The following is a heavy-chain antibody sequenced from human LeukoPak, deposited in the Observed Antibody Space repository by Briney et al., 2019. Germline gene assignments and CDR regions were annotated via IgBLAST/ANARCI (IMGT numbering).Heavy chain of an antibody. CDR2: INHSGST. J-gene: IGHJ4*02. CDR3: ARGRGGYDPLDY. D-gene: IGHD5-12*01. V-gene: IGHV4-34*01. Sequence: SETLSLTCAVYGGSFSGYYWSWIRQPPGKGLEWIGEINHSGSTNYNPSLKSRVTISVDTSKNQFSLKLSSGTAADTAVYYCARGRGGYDPLDYWGQGTLVTVSS. CDR1: GGSFSGYY.